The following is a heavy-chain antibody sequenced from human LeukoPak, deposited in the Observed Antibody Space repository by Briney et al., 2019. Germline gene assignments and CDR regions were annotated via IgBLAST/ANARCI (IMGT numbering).Heavy chain of an antibody. J-gene: IGHJ6*03. CDR3: ARIPARLGYCTNGVCSYYYYYYYMDV. D-gene: IGHD2-8*01. CDR1: GGSISSHY. CDR2: IYYSGST. Sequence: SETLSLTCTVSGGSISSHYWSWIRQPPGKGLEWIGYIYYSGSTNYNPSLKSRVAISVDTSKNQFSLKLSSVTAADTAVYYCARIPARLGYCTNGVCSYYYYYYYMDVWAKGPRSPSP. V-gene: IGHV4-59*11.